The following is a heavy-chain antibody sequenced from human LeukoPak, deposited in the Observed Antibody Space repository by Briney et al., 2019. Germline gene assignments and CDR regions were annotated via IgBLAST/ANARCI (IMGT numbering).Heavy chain of an antibody. CDR1: GFTFSSYW. J-gene: IGHJ4*02. CDR3: ARSRPDHCSSTSCYYY. D-gene: IGHD2-2*01. V-gene: IGHV3-7*01. CDR2: IKQDGSEK. Sequence: PGGSLRLSCAASGFTFSSYWMSWVRQAPGRGLEWVANIKQDGSEKYYVDSVKGRFTISRDNAKNSLYLQMNSLRAEDTAVYYCARSRPDHCSSTSCYYYWGQGTLVTVSP.